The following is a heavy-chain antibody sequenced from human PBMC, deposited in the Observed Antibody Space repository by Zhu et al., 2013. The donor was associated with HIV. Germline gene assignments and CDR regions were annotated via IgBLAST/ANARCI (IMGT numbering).Heavy chain of an antibody. Sequence: QVQLRESGPGLVKPSQTLSLTCTVSGGSIRRGGYYWSWIRQHPGKGLEWIGFIYYSGRTYYNPSLKSRVIISVDTSKNQFSLNLTSVTAADTAVYYCARDIVGGTNFDYWGQGTLVTVSS. D-gene: IGHD2-15*01. CDR2: IYYSGRT. CDR3: ARDIVGGTNFDY. CDR1: GGSIRRGGYY. V-gene: IGHV4-31*03. J-gene: IGHJ4*02.